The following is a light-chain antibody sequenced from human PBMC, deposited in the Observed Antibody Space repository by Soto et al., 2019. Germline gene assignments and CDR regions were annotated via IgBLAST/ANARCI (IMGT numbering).Light chain of an antibody. J-gene: IGLJ1*01. V-gene: IGLV1-51*01. CDR2: DNN. CDR3: GAWDSSLSSYV. Sequence: QSVLTQPPSVSAAPGQKVTISCSGSISNMGNFVSWYQQLPGTAPKLLIYDNNKRPSGISDRFSASKSDTSATLGITGLQTGDEADYYCGAWDSSLSSYVFGTGTKVTVL. CDR1: ISNMGNF.